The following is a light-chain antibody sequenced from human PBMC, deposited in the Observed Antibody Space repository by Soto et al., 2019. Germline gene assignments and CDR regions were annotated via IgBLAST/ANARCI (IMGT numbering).Light chain of an antibody. V-gene: IGLV2-14*01. Sequence: QSVLTQPASVSGSPGQSITISSTGTTNDIGAFNYVSWYQQHPGKAPKLILYEVTNRPSGVSNRFSGSKSGNTASLTISGLQAADEADYYCSSYTSTSTRVFGGGTKVTVL. CDR2: EVT. CDR1: TNDIGAFNY. CDR3: SSYTSTSTRV. J-gene: IGLJ2*01.